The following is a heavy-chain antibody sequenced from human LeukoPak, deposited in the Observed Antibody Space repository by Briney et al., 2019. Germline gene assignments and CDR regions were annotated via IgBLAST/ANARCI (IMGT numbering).Heavy chain of an antibody. CDR1: GFTFSNFW. D-gene: IGHD2/OR15-2a*01. Sequence: GGSLRLSCAASGFTFSNFWMSWVRQAPGKGLEWVANIKPDGSEKYYVDSVRGQFTISGDNAKNSLFLQLSGLGAVDTAVYYRARGPGGYYVTYYFDSWGRGTLVTVSS. J-gene: IGHJ4*02. V-gene: IGHV3-7*01. CDR3: ARGPGGYYVTYYFDS. CDR2: IKPDGSEK.